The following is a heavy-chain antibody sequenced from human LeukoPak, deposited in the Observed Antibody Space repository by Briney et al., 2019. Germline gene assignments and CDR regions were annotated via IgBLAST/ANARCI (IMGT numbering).Heavy chain of an antibody. J-gene: IGHJ4*02. CDR1: GFTFSNYA. Sequence: GGSLRLSCQASGFTFSNYAMSWVRQAPGKGLEWVSYINPDGGSFFADSVKGRFTISRDDSRSVMYLQMNSLSAEDTAVYYCARSGVATCHYWGQGILVTVSS. CDR2: INPDGGS. CDR3: ARSGVATCHY. D-gene: IGHD2-15*01. V-gene: IGHV3-23*01.